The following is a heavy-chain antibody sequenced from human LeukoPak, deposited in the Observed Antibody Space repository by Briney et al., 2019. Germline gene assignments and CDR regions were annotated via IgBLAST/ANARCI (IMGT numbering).Heavy chain of an antibody. V-gene: IGHV1-18*01. CDR3: ARDPFVVVPAAKGSFDI. J-gene: IGHJ3*02. D-gene: IGHD2-2*01. CDR1: GYTFTSYG. CDR2: ISAYNGNT. Sequence: GASVKVSCKASGYTFTSYGISWVRQAPGQGLEWMGWISAYNGNTNYAQKLQGRVTMTTDTSTSTAYMELRSLRSDDTAVYYCARDPFVVVPAAKGSFDIWGQGTMVTVSS.